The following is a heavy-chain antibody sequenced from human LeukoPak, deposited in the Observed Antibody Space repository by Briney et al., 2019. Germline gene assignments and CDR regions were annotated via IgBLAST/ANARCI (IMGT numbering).Heavy chain of an antibody. CDR1: GGSISSYY. J-gene: IGHJ6*03. Sequence: PSETLSLTCTVSGGSISSYYWSWIRQPPGKGLEWIGYIYYSGSTNYNPSLKSRVTISVDTSKNQFSLRLSSVTAADTAVYYCARSYYGSGSYADYYMDVWGKGTTVTVSS. CDR3: ARSYYGSGSYADYYMDV. CDR2: IYYSGST. D-gene: IGHD3-10*01. V-gene: IGHV4-59*01.